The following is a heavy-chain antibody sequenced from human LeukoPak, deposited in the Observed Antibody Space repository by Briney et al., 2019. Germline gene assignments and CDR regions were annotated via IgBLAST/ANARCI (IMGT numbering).Heavy chain of an antibody. CDR1: GFAFSTYW. D-gene: IGHD2-21*02. CDR2: IKQDGGEK. Sequence: PGGSLRLSCAASGFAFSTYWMSWVRQAPGKGLEWVANIKQDGGEKYYVDSVKGRFTISRDNSKNTLYLQMNSLRAEDTAVYYCARGPGDRAFDYWGQGTLVTVSS. V-gene: IGHV3-7*03. J-gene: IGHJ4*02. CDR3: ARGPGDRAFDY.